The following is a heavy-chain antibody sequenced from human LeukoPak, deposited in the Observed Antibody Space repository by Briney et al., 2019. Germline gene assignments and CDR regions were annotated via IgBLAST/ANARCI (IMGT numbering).Heavy chain of an antibody. Sequence: SETLSLTCAVCGESLSKHYWTGLRQSPGKGLEWIGEINHRGSTNLNPSLKSRVTLSVYTSKYQFSLKLTSVTAADAAVYYCASSVGSTDYWGPGTPVTVSS. J-gene: IGHJ4*01. CDR1: GESLSKHY. D-gene: IGHD1-26*01. CDR2: INHRGST. V-gene: IGHV4-34*01. CDR3: ASSVGSTDY.